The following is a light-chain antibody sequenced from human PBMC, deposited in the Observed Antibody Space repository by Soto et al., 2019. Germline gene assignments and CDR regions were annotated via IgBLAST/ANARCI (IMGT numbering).Light chain of an antibody. J-gene: IGLJ2*01. CDR1: SSNIGENY. V-gene: IGLV1-51*01. CDR2: DNI. Sequence: QSVLTQPPSVSAAPGQKVTISCSGSSSNIGENYVSWYQQVPGSAPKLLIYDNIERPSGIPDRFSGSKSDTSATLGITGLQTGDEADYYCGTWDSSLSAVVFGGGTKVTVL. CDR3: GTWDSSLSAVV.